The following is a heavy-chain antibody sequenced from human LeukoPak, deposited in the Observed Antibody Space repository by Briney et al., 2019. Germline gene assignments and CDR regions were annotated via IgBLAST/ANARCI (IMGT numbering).Heavy chain of an antibody. J-gene: IGHJ5*02. CDR2: ISGSGGST. CDR3: AKDSGQQQLVPFWFDP. V-gene: IGHV3-23*01. CDR1: GFTFSSYA. D-gene: IGHD6-13*01. Sequence: GGSLRLSCAASGFTFSSYAMSWVRQAPGKGLEWVSAISGSGGSTYYADSVKGRFTISRDNSKNTLYLQVNSLRAEDTAVYYCAKDSGQQQLVPFWFDPWGQGTLVTVSS.